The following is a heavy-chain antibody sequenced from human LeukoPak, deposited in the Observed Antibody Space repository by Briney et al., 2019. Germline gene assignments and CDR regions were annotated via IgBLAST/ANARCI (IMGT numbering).Heavy chain of an antibody. Sequence: SETLSLTCTVSGXSIRSYHWLWIRQPPGKGLESIGYIYYSGSTNYNPSLKSRVTISVHTSKNQFSLKLNSVTAADTAVYYCARRISGWPYIIDYWGQGTLVTVSS. J-gene: IGHJ4*02. CDR3: ARRISGWPYIIDY. CDR2: IYYSGST. V-gene: IGHV4-59*08. CDR1: GXSIRSYH. D-gene: IGHD6-19*01.